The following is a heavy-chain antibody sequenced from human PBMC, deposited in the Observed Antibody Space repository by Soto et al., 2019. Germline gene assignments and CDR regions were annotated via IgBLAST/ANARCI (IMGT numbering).Heavy chain of an antibody. CDR2: ISSSGSTI. Sequence: PGGSLRLSCAASGFTFSDYYMSWIRQAPGKGLEWVSYISSSGSTIYYADSVKGRFTISRDNAKNSLYLQMNSLRAEDTAVYYCARDRWQQRDAFDIWGQGTMVTVSS. CDR3: ARDRWQQRDAFDI. D-gene: IGHD6-13*01. J-gene: IGHJ3*02. V-gene: IGHV3-11*01. CDR1: GFTFSDYY.